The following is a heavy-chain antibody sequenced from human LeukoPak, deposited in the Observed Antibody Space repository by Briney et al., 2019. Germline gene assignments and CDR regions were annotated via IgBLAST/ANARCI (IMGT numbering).Heavy chain of an antibody. CDR3: ARGITYHDSSGYYEPPDY. Sequence: GGSLRLSCAASGFTFSSCWMHWVRQAPGKGLVWVSRINSDGSSTSYADSVKGRFTISRDNAKNTLYLQMNSLRAEDTAVYYCARGITYHDSSGYYEPPDYWGQGTLVTVSS. D-gene: IGHD3-22*01. V-gene: IGHV3-74*01. J-gene: IGHJ4*02. CDR1: GFTFSSCW. CDR2: INSDGSST.